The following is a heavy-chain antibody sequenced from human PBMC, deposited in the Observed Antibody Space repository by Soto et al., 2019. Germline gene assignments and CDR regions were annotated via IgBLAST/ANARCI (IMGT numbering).Heavy chain of an antibody. J-gene: IGHJ6*02. CDR3: ARDRGYDAHDFYYNAMDV. Sequence: EVQLVESGGGLVKPGGSLRLSCISSGFTFRTYTMNWDRQAPGKGLEWVSGIRGFSPYTFYAESVKGRFTISRDNAKNSLFLQMNSLRAEDTAVYYCARDRGYDAHDFYYNAMDVWGQGTTVIVSS. CDR1: GFTFRTYT. V-gene: IGHV3-21*01. D-gene: IGHD2-15*01. CDR2: IRGFSPYT.